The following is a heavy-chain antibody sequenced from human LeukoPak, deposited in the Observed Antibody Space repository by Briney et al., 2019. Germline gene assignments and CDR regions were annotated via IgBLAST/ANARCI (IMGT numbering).Heavy chain of an antibody. Sequence: GGSLRLSSAASGFTSSSYAMSWVRQAPGKGLEWVSAISGSGGSTYYADSVRGRFTISRDNSKNTLYLQMNSLRAEDTAVYYCAKDSPGYYDFWSGYYTGDWFDPWGQGTLVTVSS. V-gene: IGHV3-23*01. CDR3: AKDSPGYYDFWSGYYTGDWFDP. D-gene: IGHD3-3*01. CDR2: ISGSGGST. J-gene: IGHJ5*02. CDR1: GFTSSSYA.